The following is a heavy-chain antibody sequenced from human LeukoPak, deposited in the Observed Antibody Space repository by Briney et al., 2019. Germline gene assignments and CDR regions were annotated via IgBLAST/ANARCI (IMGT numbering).Heavy chain of an antibody. CDR3: ARGSGDY. CDR2: INPSGGST. D-gene: IGHD7-27*01. CDR1: GYTLPYYY. Sequence: ASVKDSCKASGYTLPYYYMHWVRPAPGQGLEWMGFINPSGGSTFYAQKFQGRVTMTRDTSTSTVYMEPSSLRSEDTAVYYCARGSGDYWGQGTLVTVSS. J-gene: IGHJ4*02. V-gene: IGHV1-46*01.